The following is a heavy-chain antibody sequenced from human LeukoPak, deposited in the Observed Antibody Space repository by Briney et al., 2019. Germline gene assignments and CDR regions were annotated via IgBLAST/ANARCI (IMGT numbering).Heavy chain of an antibody. D-gene: IGHD2-8*01. CDR3: ARDPTYCTNGVCYLFDY. J-gene: IGHJ4*02. V-gene: IGHV3-33*01. Sequence: PGRSLRLSCAASGFTFSSHGMHWVRQAPGKGLEWVAVIWYDGSNKYYADSVKGRFTISRDNSKNTLYLQMNSLRAEDTAVYYCARDPTYCTNGVCYLFDYWGQGTLVTVSS. CDR2: IWYDGSNK. CDR1: GFTFSSHG.